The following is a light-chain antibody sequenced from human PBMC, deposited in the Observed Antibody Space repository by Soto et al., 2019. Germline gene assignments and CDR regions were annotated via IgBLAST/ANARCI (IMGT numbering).Light chain of an antibody. CDR2: GAS. J-gene: IGKJ5*01. CDR1: QSISSNS. V-gene: IGKV3-20*01. Sequence: EMGLTQSPGTLSLSPGERATLSCRAIQSISSNSLAWYQQKPGQAPRLFIYGASSRATGIPDRFIGSGSGTHFTLTISRLEPEDFALYYCQQYGSSPRISFGQGTRLEIK. CDR3: QQYGSSPRIS.